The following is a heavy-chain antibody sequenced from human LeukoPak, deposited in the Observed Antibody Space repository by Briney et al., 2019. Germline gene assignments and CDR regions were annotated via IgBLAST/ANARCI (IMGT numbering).Heavy chain of an antibody. CDR1: GFTFSSYW. CDR3: ARPLWATGTTGDWFDP. Sequence: GGSLRLSCAASGFTFSSYWMHWVRQAPGKGLVWVSRINSDGSTTSYADSVKGRFTISRDNVKNTLYLQMNSLRAEDTAVYYCARPLWATGTTGDWFDPWGQGTLVTVSS. CDR2: INSDGSTT. J-gene: IGHJ5*02. D-gene: IGHD1-1*01. V-gene: IGHV3-74*01.